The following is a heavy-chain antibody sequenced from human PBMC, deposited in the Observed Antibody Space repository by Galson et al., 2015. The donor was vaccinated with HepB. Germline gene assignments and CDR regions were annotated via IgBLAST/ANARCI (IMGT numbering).Heavy chain of an antibody. D-gene: IGHD3-22*01. CDR2: IIPIFGTA. CDR1: GGTFSSYA. Sequence: SVKVSCKASGGTFSSYAISWVRQAPGQGLEWMGGIIPIFGTANYAQKFQGRVTITADESTSTAYMELSSLRSEDTAVYYCARGYYDSSGYTNAGYWGQGTLVTVSS. J-gene: IGHJ4*02. CDR3: ARGYYDSSGYTNAGY. V-gene: IGHV1-69*13.